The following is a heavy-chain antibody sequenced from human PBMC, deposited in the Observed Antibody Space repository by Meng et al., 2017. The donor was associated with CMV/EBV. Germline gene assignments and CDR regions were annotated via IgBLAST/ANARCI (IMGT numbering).Heavy chain of an antibody. CDR3: ARVRGSSWYDEVDYYYYYGMDV. D-gene: IGHD6-13*01. Sequence: GESLKISCAASRFTFSSYSMNWVRQAPGKGLEWVSSISSSSSYIYYADSVKGRFTISRDNAKNSLYLQMNSLRAEDTAVYYCARVRGSSWYDEVDYYYYYGMDVWGQGTTVTVSS. CDR2: ISSSSSYI. J-gene: IGHJ6*02. V-gene: IGHV3-21*01. CDR1: RFTFSSYS.